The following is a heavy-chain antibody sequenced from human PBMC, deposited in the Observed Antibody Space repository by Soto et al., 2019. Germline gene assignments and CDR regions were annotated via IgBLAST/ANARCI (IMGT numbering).Heavy chain of an antibody. V-gene: IGHV4-4*09. CDR1: GGSVSDYD. Sequence: QMQLEESGPGLVKPSETLSLTCSVSGGSVSDYDWHWIRQSPGKGLEWIGKLSSRGATSYNPPLKSPVTIALDFAKRHLSLKLTSVTAADAALYYCASNIWTVDADLDGTLNIWGQGTQVTVSS. D-gene: IGHD1-1*01. CDR3: ASNIWTVDADLDGTLNI. J-gene: IGHJ3*02. CDR2: LSSRGAT.